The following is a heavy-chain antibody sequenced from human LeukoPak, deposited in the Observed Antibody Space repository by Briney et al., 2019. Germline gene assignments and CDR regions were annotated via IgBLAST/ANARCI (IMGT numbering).Heavy chain of an antibody. D-gene: IGHD2-2*02. CDR2: TNHSGST. V-gene: IGHV4-34*01. CDR1: GGSFSGYY. CDR3: ARRSALYGWFDP. J-gene: IGHJ5*02. Sequence: PSETLSLTCAVYGGSFSGYYWSWIRQPPGKGLEWIGETNHSGSTNYNPSLKSRVTISVDTSKNQFSLKLSSVTAADTAVYYCARRSALYGWFDPWGQGTLVTVSS.